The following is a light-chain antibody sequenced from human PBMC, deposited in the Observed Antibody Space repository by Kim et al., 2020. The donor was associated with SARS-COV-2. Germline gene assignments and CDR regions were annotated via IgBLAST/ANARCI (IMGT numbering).Light chain of an antibody. J-gene: IGKJ1*01. Sequence: SPGGKTTPTSSSAQPVASNYLAWYQQKPGQAPRLLIYDASNRATGIPDRFSGSGSGTDFTLTISSLEPEDFAVYYCQQRSNSPATFGRGTKVDIK. V-gene: IGKV3D-11*01. CDR2: DAS. CDR1: PVASNY. CDR3: QQRSNSPAT.